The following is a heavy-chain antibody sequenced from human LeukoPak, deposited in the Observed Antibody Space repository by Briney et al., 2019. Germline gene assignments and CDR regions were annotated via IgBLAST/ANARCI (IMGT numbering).Heavy chain of an antibody. CDR1: GYTFNGYY. CDR2: INPDSGGT. D-gene: IGHD6-6*01. J-gene: IGHJ5*02. V-gene: IGHV1-2*06. Sequence: ASVKVSCKASGYTFNGYYMHWVRQAPGQGLEWLGRINPDSGGTDSPQKFQGRVTMTRDASISTAYMELSNLRSDDTAVYYCARVRDFSRSPFDWFDPWGQGPWSPSPQ. CDR3: ARVRDFSRSPFDWFDP.